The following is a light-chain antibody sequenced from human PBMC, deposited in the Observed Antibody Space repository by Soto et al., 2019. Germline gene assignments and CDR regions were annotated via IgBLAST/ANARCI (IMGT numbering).Light chain of an antibody. V-gene: IGKV1-39*01. CDR3: QQSYSTPPT. J-gene: IGKJ1*01. Sequence: DIQMTQSPSSLSASVGDRVTITCRASQSIIRYLNWYQQKPGKAPNLLIYAASSMQSGVPSRFSGSGSGTDFNLTINSLQPEDFATYYCQQSYSTPPTFGQGTKVAIK. CDR2: AAS. CDR1: QSIIRY.